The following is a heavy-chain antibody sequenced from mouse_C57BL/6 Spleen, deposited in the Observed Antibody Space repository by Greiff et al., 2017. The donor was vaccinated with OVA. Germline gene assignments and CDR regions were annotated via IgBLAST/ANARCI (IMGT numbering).Heavy chain of an antibody. V-gene: IGHV7-3*01. CDR2: IRNKANGYTT. D-gene: IGHD3-2*01. J-gene: IGHJ2*01. CDR1: GFTFTDYY. CDR3: ARWTRQGRHFDY. Sequence: EVKLMESGGGLVQPGGSLSLSCAASGFTFTDYYMSWVRQPPGKALEWLGFIRNKANGYTTEYSAYVKGRFTISRDNSQSILYLQMNALRAEDSATYYCARWTRQGRHFDYWGQGTTLTVSS.